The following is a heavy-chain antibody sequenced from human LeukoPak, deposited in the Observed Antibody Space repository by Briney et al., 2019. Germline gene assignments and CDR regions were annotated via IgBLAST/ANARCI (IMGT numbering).Heavy chain of an antibody. D-gene: IGHD3-10*01. CDR2: IKQDGSEK. J-gene: IGHJ4*02. CDR3: ARAAGRFGESHYFDY. V-gene: IGHV3-7*01. CDR1: GFTFSSYW. Sequence: GGSLRLSCAASGFTFSSYWMGWVRQAPGKGLEWVANIKQDGSEKYYVDSVKGRFTISRDNAKNSLYLQMNSLRAEDTAVYYCARAAGRFGESHYFDYWGQGTLVTVSS.